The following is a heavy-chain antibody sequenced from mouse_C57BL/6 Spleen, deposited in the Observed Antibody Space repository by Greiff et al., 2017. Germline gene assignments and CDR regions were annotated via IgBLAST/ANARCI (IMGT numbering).Heavy chain of an antibody. D-gene: IGHD1-1*01. CDR2: INPNNGGT. Sequence: EVQLQQSGPELVKPGASVKISCKASGYTFTDYYMNWVKQSHGKSLEWIGDINPNNGGTSYNQKFKGKATLTVDKSSSTAYMELRSLTSEDSAVYYCARRGFTTVVADAMDYWGQGTSVTVSS. J-gene: IGHJ4*01. CDR1: GYTFTDYY. CDR3: ARRGFTTVVADAMDY. V-gene: IGHV1-26*01.